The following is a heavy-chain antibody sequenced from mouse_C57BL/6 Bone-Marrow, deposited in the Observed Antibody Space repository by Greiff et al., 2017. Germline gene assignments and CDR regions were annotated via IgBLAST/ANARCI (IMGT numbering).Heavy chain of an antibody. V-gene: IGHV7-1*01. CDR1: GFTFSDFY. J-gene: IGHJ2*01. CDR3: ARDAGYGIFDY. D-gene: IGHD2-1*01. CDR2: SRNKANDYTT. Sequence: EVNLVESGGGLVQSGRSLRLSCATSGFTFSDFYMEWVRQAPGKGLEWIAASRNKANDYTTEYSASVKGRFIVSRDTSQSILYLQMNALRAEDTAIYYCARDAGYGIFDYWGQGTTLTVSS.